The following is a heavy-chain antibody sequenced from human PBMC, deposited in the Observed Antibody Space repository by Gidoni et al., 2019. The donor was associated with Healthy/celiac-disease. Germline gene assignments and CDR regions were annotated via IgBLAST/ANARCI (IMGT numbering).Heavy chain of an antibody. Sequence: QVQLVESGGGVVQPGRSLRLSCAASGFTFSSFGMHWVRQAPGKGLEWVAVIWYDGSNKYYADSVKGRFTISRDNSKNTLYLQMNSLRAEDTAVYYCARYGDDYDSSGYLYWYFDLWGRGTLVTVSS. CDR3: ARYGDDYDSSGYLYWYFDL. CDR1: GFTFSSFG. D-gene: IGHD3-22*01. J-gene: IGHJ2*01. CDR2: IWYDGSNK. V-gene: IGHV3-33*01.